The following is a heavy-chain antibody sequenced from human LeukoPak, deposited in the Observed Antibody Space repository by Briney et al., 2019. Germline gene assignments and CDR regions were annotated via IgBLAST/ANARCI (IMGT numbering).Heavy chain of an antibody. Sequence: SETLSLTCTVSGGSISSGGYYWSWIRQHPGKGLEWIGYIYYSGSTYYNPSLKSRVTISVDTSKNQFSLKLSSVTAADTAVYYCARLLPRHDAFDIWGQGTMVTVSS. V-gene: IGHV4-31*03. CDR3: ARLLPRHDAFDI. J-gene: IGHJ3*02. CDR1: GGSISSGGYY. D-gene: IGHD2-15*01. CDR2: IYYSGST.